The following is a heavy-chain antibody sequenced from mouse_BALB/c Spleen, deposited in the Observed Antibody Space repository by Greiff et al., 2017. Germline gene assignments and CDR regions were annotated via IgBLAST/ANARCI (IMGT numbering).Heavy chain of an antibody. D-gene: IGHD2-1*01. CDR2: IDTSDSYT. Sequence: VQLQQPGAELVMPGASVKMSCKASGYTFTDYWMHWVKQRPGQGLEWIGAIDTSDSYTSYNQKFKGKATLTVDESSSTAYMQRSSLTSEDSAVYYCARGGNSGYAMDYWGQGTSVTVSS. CDR1: GYTFTDYW. J-gene: IGHJ4*01. CDR3: ARGGNSGYAMDY. V-gene: IGHV1-69*01.